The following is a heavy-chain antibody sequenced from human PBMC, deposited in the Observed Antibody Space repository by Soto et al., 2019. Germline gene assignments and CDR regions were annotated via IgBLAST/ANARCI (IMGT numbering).Heavy chain of an antibody. Sequence: SETLSLTCTVSGGSISSYYWSWIRQPPGKGLEWIGYIYYSGSTNYNPSLKSRVTISVDTSKNQFSLKLSSVTAADTAVYYCARGEYYYFMDVWGKGTTVTVSS. CDR3: ARGEYYYFMDV. J-gene: IGHJ6*03. V-gene: IGHV4-59*01. CDR2: IYYSGST. CDR1: GGSISSYY.